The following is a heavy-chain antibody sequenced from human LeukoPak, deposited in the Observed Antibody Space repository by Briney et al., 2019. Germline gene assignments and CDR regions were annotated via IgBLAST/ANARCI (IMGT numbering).Heavy chain of an antibody. Sequence: ASVKVSCKASGYTFTDFYMHWVRQAPGQGLEWMGWVNPNSGGTYSAQKFQGWVTMTRDTSISTAYMELSRLTSDDTAVYYCARANALHCSSTSCLFDYWGQATLVTVSS. V-gene: IGHV1-2*04. CDR3: ARANALHCSSTSCLFDY. CDR2: VNPNSGGT. CDR1: GYTFTDFY. D-gene: IGHD2-2*01. J-gene: IGHJ4*02.